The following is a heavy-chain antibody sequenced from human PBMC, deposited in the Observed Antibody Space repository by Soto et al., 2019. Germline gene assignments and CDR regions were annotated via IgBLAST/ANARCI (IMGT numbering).Heavy chain of an antibody. V-gene: IGHV3-23*01. J-gene: IGHJ4*02. CDR1: GFTFSSYA. CDR2: ISGSGGST. CDR3: AKRPIAAAGTFDY. Sequence: PGGSLRLSCAASGFTFSSYAMSWVRQAPGKGLEWVSAISGSGGSTYYADSVKGRFTISRDNSENTLYLQMNSLRAEDTAVYYCAKRPIAAAGTFDYWGQRTLVTVPS. D-gene: IGHD6-13*01.